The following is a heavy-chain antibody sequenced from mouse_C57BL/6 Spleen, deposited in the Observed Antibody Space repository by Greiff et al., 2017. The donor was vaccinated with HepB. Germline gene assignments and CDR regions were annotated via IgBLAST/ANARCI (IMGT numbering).Heavy chain of an antibody. CDR2: ISYDGSN. CDR3: ARDRVTTVVADWYFDV. V-gene: IGHV3-6*01. CDR1: GYSITSGYY. Sequence: EVKVEESGPGLVKPSQSLSLTCSVTGYSITSGYYWNWIRQFPGNKLEWMGYISYDGSNNYNPSLKNRISITRDTSKNQFFLKLNSVTTEDTATYYCARDRVTTVVADWYFDVWGTGTTVTVSS. D-gene: IGHD1-1*01. J-gene: IGHJ1*03.